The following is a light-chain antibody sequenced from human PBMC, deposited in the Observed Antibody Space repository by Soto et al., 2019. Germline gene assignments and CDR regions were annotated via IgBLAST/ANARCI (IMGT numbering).Light chain of an antibody. V-gene: IGLV4-69*01. J-gene: IGLJ3*02. CDR3: QTWGTGSGV. CDR1: SGHNTYA. CDR2: LNSDGSH. Sequence: QLVLTQSPSASASLGASVKLTCTLSSGHNTYAIAWHQQQPEKGPRYLMKLNSDGSHSKGDGIPDRFSGSSSGAERYLTIPSLQSEEEADYYCQTWGTGSGVFGGGTKLTVL.